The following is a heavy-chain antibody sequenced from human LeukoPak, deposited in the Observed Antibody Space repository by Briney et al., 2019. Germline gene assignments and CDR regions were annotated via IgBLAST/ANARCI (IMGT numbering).Heavy chain of an antibody. D-gene: IGHD2-2*01. CDR1: GYTFTDYY. CDR3: ARANALYCSSTSCLFDY. CDR2: INPNSGGT. V-gene: IGHV1-2*02. J-gene: IGHJ4*02. Sequence: ASVKLSSTASGYTFTDYYIHWVRQAPGQGLEWMAWINPNSGGTYYAQNFHDRITLTRDTSISTAYMELSRLRSDDTAIYYCARANALYCSSTSCLFDYWGQGTLVTVSS.